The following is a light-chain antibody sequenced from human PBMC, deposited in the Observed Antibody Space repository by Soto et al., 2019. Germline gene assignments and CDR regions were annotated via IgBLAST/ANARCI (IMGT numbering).Light chain of an antibody. CDR3: QQRSSWTLT. V-gene: IGKV3-11*01. Sequence: EIVLTQSPATLSLSPGERATLSCRASQSLSKSLVWYQQKPGQAPRLLIDGASNRATGIPARFSGSGSGTDFTLTISRLEPEDFAVYLCQQRSSWTLTFGGGTKVDIK. CDR1: QSLSKS. CDR2: GAS. J-gene: IGKJ4*02.